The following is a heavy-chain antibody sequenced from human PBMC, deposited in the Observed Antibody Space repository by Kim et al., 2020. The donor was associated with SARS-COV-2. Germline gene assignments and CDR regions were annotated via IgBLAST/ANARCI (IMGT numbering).Heavy chain of an antibody. V-gene: IGHV3-7*01. CDR3: ARVLRTMIVVQAFDI. Sequence: GGSLRLSCAASGFTFSSYWMSWVRQAPGKGLEWVANIKQDGSEKYYVDSVKGRFTISRDNAKNSLYLQMNSLRAEDTAVYYCARVLRTMIVVQAFDIWGQGTMVTDSS. J-gene: IGHJ3*02. CDR1: GFTFSSYW. D-gene: IGHD3-22*01. CDR2: IKQDGSEK.